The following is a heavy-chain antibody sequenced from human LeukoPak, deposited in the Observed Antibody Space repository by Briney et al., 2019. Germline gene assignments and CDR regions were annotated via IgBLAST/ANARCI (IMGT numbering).Heavy chain of an antibody. CDR1: GFTFSDYY. D-gene: IGHD3-16*01. CDR3: ARARLSVLDAFDI. V-gene: IGHV3-11*01. J-gene: IGHJ3*02. CDR2: ISSSGSTI. Sequence: GGSLRLSCAASGFTFSDYYMSWIRQAPGKGLEWVSYISSSGSTIYYADSVKGRFTISRDNAKNSLYLQMNSLRAEDTAVYYCARARLSVLDAFDIWGQGTMVTVSS.